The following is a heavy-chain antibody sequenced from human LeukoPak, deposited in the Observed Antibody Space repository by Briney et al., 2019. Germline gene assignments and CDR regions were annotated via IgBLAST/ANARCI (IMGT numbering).Heavy chain of an antibody. CDR2: ILYSGSA. J-gene: IGHJ4*02. CDR3: ARDKKTYGSGSSPDQ. Sequence: PSETLSLTCSVSGGSINSVTYYWSWIRQHPEKGLEWIGNILYSGSAYYNPSLRRRVTISVDTSKNQFSLKLTSVTAADTAVYYCARDKKTYGSGSSPDQWGQGTRVTVSS. V-gene: IGHV4-31*03. D-gene: IGHD3-10*01. CDR1: GGSINSVTYY.